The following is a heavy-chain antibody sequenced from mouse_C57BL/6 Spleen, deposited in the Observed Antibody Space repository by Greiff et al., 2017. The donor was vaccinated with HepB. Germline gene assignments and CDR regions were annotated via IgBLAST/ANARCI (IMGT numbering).Heavy chain of an antibody. J-gene: IGHJ4*01. V-gene: IGHV1-18*01. CDR3: ARAPLGGDAMDY. CDR2: INPNNGGT. CDR1: GYTFTDYN. Sequence: VQLQQSGPELVKPGASVKIPCKASGYTFTDYNMDWVKQSHGKSLEWIGDINPNNGGTIYNQKFKGKATLTVDKSSSTAYMELRSLTSEDTAVYYCARAPLGGDAMDYWGQGTSVTVSS. D-gene: IGHD3-3*01.